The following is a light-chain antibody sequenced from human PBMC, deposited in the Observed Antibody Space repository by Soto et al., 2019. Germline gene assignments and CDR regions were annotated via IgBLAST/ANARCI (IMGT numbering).Light chain of an antibody. CDR3: QEYGSSHRT. J-gene: IGKJ2*01. CDR2: GAS. Sequence: EIVLTQSPGTLSLSPGARATLSCRASQSVSSSYLAWYQQKPGQAPRLLIYGASSRATGIPDRFSGSGSGTDFTLTISRLEPEDFAVYYCQEYGSSHRTFGQGTKLEIK. CDR1: QSVSSSY. V-gene: IGKV3-20*01.